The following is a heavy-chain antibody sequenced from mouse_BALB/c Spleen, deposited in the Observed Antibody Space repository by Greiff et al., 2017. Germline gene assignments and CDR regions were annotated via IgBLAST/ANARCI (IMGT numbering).Heavy chain of an antibody. CDR1: GFNIKDTY. J-gene: IGHJ3*01. CDR3: AYGNDGAY. D-gene: IGHD2-2*01. V-gene: IGHV14-3*02. CDR2: IDPANGNT. Sequence: EVQRVESGAELVKPGASVKLSCTASGFNIKDTYIHWVKQRPEKGLEWIGRIDPANGNTKYDPKFQGKATITADTSSNTAYLQFSSLTSEDTAVYYCAYGNDGAYWGQGTLVTVSA.